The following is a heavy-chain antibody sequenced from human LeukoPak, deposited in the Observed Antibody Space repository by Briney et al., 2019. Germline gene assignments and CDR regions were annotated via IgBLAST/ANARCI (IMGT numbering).Heavy chain of an antibody. D-gene: IGHD1-26*01. CDR3: ARAGGSWFDY. CDR1: GFTFSSYG. J-gene: IGHJ4*02. V-gene: IGHV3-30*02. Sequence: GRSLRLSCAASGFTFSSYGMHWVRQAPGKGLEWVAFIRYDGSNKYYADSVKGRFTISRDNSKNTLYLQMNSLRAEDTAVYYCARAGGSWFDYWGQGTLVTVSS. CDR2: IRYDGSNK.